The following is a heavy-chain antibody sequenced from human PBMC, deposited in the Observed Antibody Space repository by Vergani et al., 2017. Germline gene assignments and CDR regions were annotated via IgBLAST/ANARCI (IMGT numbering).Heavy chain of an antibody. CDR3: ARDRXAVAGLGGLDAFDI. V-gene: IGHV1-46*03. CDR2: INPSGGST. D-gene: IGHD6-19*01. CDR1: GYTFTSYY. Sequence: QVQLVQSGAEVKKPGASVKVSCKASGYTFTSYYMHWVRQAPGQGLEWMGIINPSGGSTSYAQKFQGRVTMTRDTSTSTVYMELSSLRSEDTAVYYCARDRXAVAGLGGLDAFDIWGQGTMVTVSS. J-gene: IGHJ3*02.